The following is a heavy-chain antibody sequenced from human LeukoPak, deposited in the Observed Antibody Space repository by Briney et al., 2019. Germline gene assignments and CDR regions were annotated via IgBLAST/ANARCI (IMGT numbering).Heavy chain of an antibody. Sequence: SETLSLTCTVSGGSISSYYWSWIRQPPGKGLEWIAYISDIGSINYNPSLKSRVTISLDTSKNQFSLKLSSVTAADTAVYYCARESGGYDYVWGSYRHFDYWGQGTLVTVSS. D-gene: IGHD3-16*02. CDR3: ARESGGYDYVWGSYRHFDY. CDR2: ISDIGSI. J-gene: IGHJ4*02. CDR1: GGSISSYY. V-gene: IGHV4-59*01.